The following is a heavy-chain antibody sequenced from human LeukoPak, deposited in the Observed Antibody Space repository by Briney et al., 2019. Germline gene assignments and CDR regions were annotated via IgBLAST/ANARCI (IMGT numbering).Heavy chain of an antibody. CDR3: ARQGAAGKYYYYYMDV. V-gene: IGHV5-51*01. Sequence: GESLKISCQGSGYNFPIYWIGWVRQLPGQGLEWMGIIYPDDSNTIYGPSFQGQVTISADKSINTAYLEWSSLKASDTAIYYCARQGAAGKYYYYYMDVWGKGTTVTVSS. D-gene: IGHD6-13*01. CDR1: GYNFPIYW. J-gene: IGHJ6*03. CDR2: IYPDDSNT.